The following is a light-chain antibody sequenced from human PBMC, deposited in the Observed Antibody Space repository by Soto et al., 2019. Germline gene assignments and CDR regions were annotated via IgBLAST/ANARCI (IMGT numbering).Light chain of an antibody. Sequence: ALAQPASVSGSPGQSITISCTGTSSDVGGDNFVSWYQQHPGKAPKLMIYDVNHRPSGIPDRFSGSKSGNTASLTISGLQAEDEADYYCNSCTSSNTYVFGTGTKVTVL. CDR3: NSCTSSNTYV. V-gene: IGLV2-14*03. J-gene: IGLJ1*01. CDR2: DVN. CDR1: SSDVGGDNF.